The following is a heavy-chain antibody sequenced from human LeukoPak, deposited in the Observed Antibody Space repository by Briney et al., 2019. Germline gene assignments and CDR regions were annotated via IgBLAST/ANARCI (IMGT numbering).Heavy chain of an antibody. CDR3: IPGEQWPHLFDY. D-gene: IGHD6-19*01. V-gene: IGHV3-30*02. CDR2: IRYDGSNK. J-gene: IGHJ4*02. CDR1: GFTFSSYG. Sequence: GGSLRLSCAASGFTFSSYGMHWVRQAPGKGLEWVAFIRYDGSNKYYADSVKGRFTISRDNSKNTLYLQMNSLRAEDTAVYYCIPGEQWPHLFDYWGQGTLVTVSS.